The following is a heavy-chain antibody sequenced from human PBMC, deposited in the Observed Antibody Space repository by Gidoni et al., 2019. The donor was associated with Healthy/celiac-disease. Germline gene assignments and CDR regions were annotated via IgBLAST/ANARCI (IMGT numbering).Heavy chain of an antibody. Sequence: EVQLVESGGGLVKPGGYLSLSCAASGFTLSNAWMRWVRQAPGKGLEWVGRIKSKTDGGTTDYAAPVKGRFTISRDDSKNTRYLQMNSLKTEDTAVYYCTTDPYCISTSCHPPFSPPDIWGQGTMVTVSS. V-gene: IGHV3-15*01. D-gene: IGHD2-2*01. J-gene: IGHJ3*02. CDR2: IKSKTDGGTT. CDR1: GFTLSNAW. CDR3: TTDPYCISTSCHPPFSPPDI.